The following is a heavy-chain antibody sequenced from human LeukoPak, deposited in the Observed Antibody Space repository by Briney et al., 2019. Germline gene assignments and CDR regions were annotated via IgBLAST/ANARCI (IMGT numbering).Heavy chain of an antibody. D-gene: IGHD4-23*01. CDR3: AKKYGGNPGHAFDI. CDR1: GFSVNSNY. CDR2: IYSGGST. J-gene: IGHJ3*02. V-gene: IGHV3-53*04. Sequence: GGSLRLSCAASGFSVNSNYMSWVRQAPGKGLEWVLVIYSGGSTYYADSVKGRFTISRHISKNTLYLQMNSLRAEDTAVYYCAKKYGGNPGHAFDIWGQGTMVTVSS.